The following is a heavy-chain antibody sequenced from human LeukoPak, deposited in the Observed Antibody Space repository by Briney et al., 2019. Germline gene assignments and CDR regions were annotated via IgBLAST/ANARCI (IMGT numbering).Heavy chain of an antibody. V-gene: IGHV3-7*03. CDR1: VFSFSSNR. CDR2: IKEDGTET. CDR3: AKEGRSLQTY. J-gene: IGHJ4*02. Sequence: GGSLILSCAASVFSFSSNRMRWVRLAPWKGLEWVANIKEDGTETYYVDSVKGRFTISRDNAKNSLYLQMNSLRVEDTAVYYCAKEGRSLQTYWGQGTLVTVSS. D-gene: IGHD5-24*01.